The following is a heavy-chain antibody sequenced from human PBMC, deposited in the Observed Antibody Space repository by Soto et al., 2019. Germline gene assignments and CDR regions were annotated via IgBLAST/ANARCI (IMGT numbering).Heavy chain of an antibody. CDR2: IWYDGSNK. Sequence: GGSLRLSCAASGFTFSSYGMHWVRQAPGKGLEWVAVIWYDGSNKYYADSVKGRFTISRDNSKNTLYLQMNSLRAEDTAVYYCASDISDYGDYVGEESRNAFDIWGQGTMVTVSS. CDR1: GFTFSSYG. J-gene: IGHJ3*02. D-gene: IGHD4-17*01. V-gene: IGHV3-33*01. CDR3: ASDISDYGDYVGEESRNAFDI.